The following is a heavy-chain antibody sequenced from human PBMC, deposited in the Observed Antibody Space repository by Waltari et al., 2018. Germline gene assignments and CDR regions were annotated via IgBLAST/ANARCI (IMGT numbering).Heavy chain of an antibody. Sequence: QVQLVQSGAEVKKPGASGKVSCKASGYTFTSYDINCVRQATGQGLEWMGWMNPNSGNTGYAQKFQGRVTITRNTSISTAYMELSSLRSEDTAVYYCASPNGISSGYYYWGQGTLVTVSS. J-gene: IGHJ4*02. CDR1: GYTFTSYD. V-gene: IGHV1-8*01. CDR3: ASPNGISSGYYY. CDR2: MNPNSGNT. D-gene: IGHD3-22*01.